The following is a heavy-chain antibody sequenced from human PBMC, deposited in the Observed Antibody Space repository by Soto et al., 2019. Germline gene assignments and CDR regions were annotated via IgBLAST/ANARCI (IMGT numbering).Heavy chain of an antibody. CDR2: ISSSSSTI. J-gene: IGHJ4*02. CDR3: ARASGYSSGWYEY. CDR1: GFTFSSYS. V-gene: IGHV3-48*01. Sequence: GGSLRLSCAASGFTFSSYSMNWVRQAPGKGLEWVSYISSSSSTIYYADSVKGRFTISRDNAKNSLYLQMNSLRAEDTAVYYCARASGYSSGWYEYWGQGTLVTVSS. D-gene: IGHD6-19*01.